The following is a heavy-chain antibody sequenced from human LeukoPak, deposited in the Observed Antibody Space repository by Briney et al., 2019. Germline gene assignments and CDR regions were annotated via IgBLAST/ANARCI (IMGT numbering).Heavy chain of an antibody. V-gene: IGHV3-21*01. CDR3: ARVGFCSNTSCYGLDY. CDR2: ISRGSGFI. CDR1: GFTFSNYS. Sequence: RGSLRLSCAASGFTFSNYSMNWVRQAPGKGLEWVSSISRGSGFIYYGDSVKGRFTISRDNAKNSLYLQMNSLRAEDTAVYFCARVGFCSNTSCYGLDYWGQGTLVTVSS. D-gene: IGHD2-2*01. J-gene: IGHJ4*02.